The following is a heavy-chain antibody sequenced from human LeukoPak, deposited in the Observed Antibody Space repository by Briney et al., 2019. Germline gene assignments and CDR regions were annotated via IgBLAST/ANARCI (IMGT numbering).Heavy chain of an antibody. J-gene: IGHJ4*02. D-gene: IGHD4-17*01. CDR2: IYYDGSNI. CDR1: EFTFTTYG. CDR3: ARGTSVTHGYFEY. Sequence: GGSLRLSCAASEFTFTTYGMHWVRQAPGKGLEWVAFIYYDGSNIYYADYVKGRFTISRDISKNTLYLQMDSLRAEDTAVYYCARGTSVTHGYFEYWGQGTLVTVSS. V-gene: IGHV3-33*01.